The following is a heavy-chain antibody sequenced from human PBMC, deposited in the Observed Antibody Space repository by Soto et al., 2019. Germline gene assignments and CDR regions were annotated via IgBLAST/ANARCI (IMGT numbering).Heavy chain of an antibody. D-gene: IGHD1-7*01. CDR1: GGSISSYY. J-gene: IGHJ5*02. Sequence: TSETLSLTCTVSGGSISSYYWSWIRQPPGKGLEWIGYIYYSGSTNYNPSLKSRVTISVDTSKNQFSLKLSSVTAADTAVYYCARVRSRITETTFDPWGQGTLVTVSS. CDR2: IYYSGST. CDR3: ARVRSRITETTFDP. V-gene: IGHV4-59*01.